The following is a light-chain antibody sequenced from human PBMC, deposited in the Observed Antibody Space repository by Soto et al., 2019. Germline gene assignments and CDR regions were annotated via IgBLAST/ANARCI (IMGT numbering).Light chain of an antibody. Sequence: EIVLTQSPDTLSLSPGERATISCGASQSISSNYLAWYQQKPGLAPRLLMYAASSRATGIPDRFSGRGSGTDFTLTITRLEPEDFAVYYCQQSDTSPLTFGGGTKV. J-gene: IGKJ4*01. CDR3: QQSDTSPLT. V-gene: IGKV3D-20*01. CDR2: AAS. CDR1: QSISSNY.